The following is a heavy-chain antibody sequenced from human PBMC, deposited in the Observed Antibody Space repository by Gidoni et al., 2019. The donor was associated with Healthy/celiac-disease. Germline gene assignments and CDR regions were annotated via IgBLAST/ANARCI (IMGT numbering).Heavy chain of an antibody. V-gene: IGHV1-2*04. CDR1: GYTFTGYY. Sequence: QVQLVQSGAEVKKPGASVKVSCKASGYTFTGYYMHWVRQAPGQGLEWMGWINPNSGGTNYAQKFQGWVTMTRDTSISTAYMELSRLRSDDTAVYYCARVSIAVAGSVGYYYGMDVWGQGTTVTRLL. CDR2: INPNSGGT. D-gene: IGHD6-19*01. CDR3: ARVSIAVAGSVGYYYGMDV. J-gene: IGHJ6*02.